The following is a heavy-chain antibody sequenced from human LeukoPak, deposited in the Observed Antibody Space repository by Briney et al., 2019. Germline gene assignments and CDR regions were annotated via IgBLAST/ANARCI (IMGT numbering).Heavy chain of an antibody. CDR1: GGSISSYY. Sequence: PSETLSLTCTVSGGSISSYYWSWIRQPPGKGLEWMGYIYYSWSTNYNPSLTSRVTISVDPSKNQFSLKLSSVTAADTAVYYCAREGDYGDYYNWFDPWGQGTLVTVSS. CDR2: IYYSWST. CDR3: AREGDYGDYYNWFDP. D-gene: IGHD4-17*01. J-gene: IGHJ5*02. V-gene: IGHV4-59*01.